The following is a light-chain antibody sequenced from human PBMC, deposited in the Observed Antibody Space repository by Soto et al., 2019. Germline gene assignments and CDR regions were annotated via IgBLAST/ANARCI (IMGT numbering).Light chain of an antibody. CDR1: QDIKKF. CDR3: QKYDRAPAA. V-gene: IGKV1-27*01. J-gene: IGKJ1*01. CDR2: AAS. Sequence: DIQVTQSPYSLSASPGDRITITCRASQDIKKFLAWYQQKPGEVPHLLIYAASTLRPGVPSRFSGNASGTDFTLTIASLQPEDVANSFCQKYDRAPAAFGQGTKVDVK.